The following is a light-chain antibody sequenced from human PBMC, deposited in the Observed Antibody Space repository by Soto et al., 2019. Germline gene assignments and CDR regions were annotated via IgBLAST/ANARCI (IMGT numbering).Light chain of an antibody. Sequence: NFMLTQPHSVSESPGKTVTISCTRSSGNIASNYVQWYQQRPGSAPTTVIYEDDQRPSGVPDRFSGSIDSSSNSAVLAISGLKTEDEADYYCQSYDASNQVFGGGTKLTVL. CDR2: EDD. CDR1: SGNIASNY. V-gene: IGLV6-57*04. J-gene: IGLJ3*02. CDR3: QSYDASNQV.